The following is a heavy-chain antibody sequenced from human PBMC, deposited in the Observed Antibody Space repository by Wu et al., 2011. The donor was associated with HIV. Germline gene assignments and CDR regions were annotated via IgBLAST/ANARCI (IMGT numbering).Heavy chain of an antibody. Sequence: QVQLVQSGAEVKKPGSSVRVSCKASAGTFSKYVINWVRQAPGQGLEWMAGIIPVLDTANSRRSFGTESRLTRTNPRAQPFMEMNSLRSEDTAVYYCAVDGGSDAFEXWGQGDNGLRLI. CDR1: AGTFSKYV. D-gene: IGHD6-19*01. V-gene: IGHV1-69*05. CDR2: IIPVLDTA. CDR3: AVDGGSDAFEX. J-gene: IGHJ3*02.